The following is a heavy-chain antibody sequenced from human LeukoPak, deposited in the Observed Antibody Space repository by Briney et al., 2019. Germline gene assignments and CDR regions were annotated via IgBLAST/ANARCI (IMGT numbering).Heavy chain of an antibody. CDR3: ARNPRGYSYGPGGVYYYMDV. V-gene: IGHV4-61*02. J-gene: IGHJ6*03. CDR1: GGSISSGSYY. Sequence: SETLSLTCTVSGGSISSGSYYWSWIRQPAGKGLEWIGRIYTSGSTNYNPSLKSRVTISVDTSKNQFSLKLSSVTAADTAVYYCARNPRGYSYGPGGVYYYMDVWGKGTTVTVSS. D-gene: IGHD5-18*01. CDR2: IYTSGST.